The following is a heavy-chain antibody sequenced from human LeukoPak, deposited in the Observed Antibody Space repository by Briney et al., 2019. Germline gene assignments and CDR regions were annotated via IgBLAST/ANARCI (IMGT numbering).Heavy chain of an antibody. J-gene: IGHJ5*02. CDR2: TYYRSKWYN. CDR1: GDSVSSNSAA. D-gene: IGHD6-19*01. CDR3: ARSGRIAVAGATNWFDP. V-gene: IGHV6-1*01. Sequence: SQTLSLTCAISGDSVSSNSAAWNWIRQSPSRGLEWLGRTYYRSKWYNDYAVSVKSRITINPDTSKNQFSLQLNSVTPEDTAVYYCARSGRIAVAGATNWFDPWGQGTLVTVSS.